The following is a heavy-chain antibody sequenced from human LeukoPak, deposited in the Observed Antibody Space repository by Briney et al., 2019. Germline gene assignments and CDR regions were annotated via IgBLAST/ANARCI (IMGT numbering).Heavy chain of an antibody. J-gene: IGHJ4*02. V-gene: IGHV3-21*04. CDR1: GFTFSSYS. Sequence: GGSLRLSCAASGFTFSSYSMNWVRQAPGKGLEWVSSISSSSYIYYADSVKGRFTISRDNAKNSLYLQMNSLRAEDTAVYYCAGPLGYKLTTTVDYWGQGTLVTVSS. CDR2: ISSSSYI. D-gene: IGHD4-11*01. CDR3: AGPLGYKLTTTVDY.